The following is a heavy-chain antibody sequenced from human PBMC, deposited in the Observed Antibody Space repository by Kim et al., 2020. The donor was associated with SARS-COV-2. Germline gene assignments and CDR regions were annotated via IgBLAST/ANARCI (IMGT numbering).Heavy chain of an antibody. D-gene: IGHD3-10*01. Sequence: SQTLSLTCAISGDSVSSNSAAWNWIRQSPSRGLEWLGRTYYRSKWYNDYAVSVKSRITINPDTSKNQFSLQLNSVTPEDTAVYYCAREVVDIYLYYYGSGSTARAPYYYYYGMDVWGQGTTVTVSS. CDR3: AREVVDIYLYYYGSGSTARAPYYYYYGMDV. J-gene: IGHJ6*02. V-gene: IGHV6-1*01. CDR1: GDSVSSNSAA. CDR2: TYYRSKWYN.